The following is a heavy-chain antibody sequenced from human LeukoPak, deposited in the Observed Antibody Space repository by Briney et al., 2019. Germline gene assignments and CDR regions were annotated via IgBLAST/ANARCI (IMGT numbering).Heavy chain of an antibody. J-gene: IGHJ6*02. D-gene: IGHD3-10*01. V-gene: IGHV3-23*01. CDR1: GFTFSSYA. CDR2: ISGSGGST. Sequence: PGGSLRLSCSASGFTFSSYAMSWVRQAPGKWLELVSAISGSGGSTYYADSVKGRFTISRDNSKNPLYLQMNSLRAEDTAVYYCAKDGQSAMVRGVTYGMDVWGQGTTVTVSS. CDR3: AKDGQSAMVRGVTYGMDV.